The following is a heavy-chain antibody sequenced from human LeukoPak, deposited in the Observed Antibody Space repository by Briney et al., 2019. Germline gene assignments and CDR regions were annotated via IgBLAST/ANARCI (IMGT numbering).Heavy chain of an antibody. V-gene: IGHV4-39*01. CDR3: ARRAVAGSGVYYYYYMDV. CDR1: GGSISSSSYY. Sequence: PSETLSLTCTVSGGSISSSSYYWGWIRQPPGKGLEWIGSIYYSGSTYYNPSLKGRVTISVDTSKNQFSLKLSSVTAADTAVYYCARRAVAGSGVYYYYYMDVWGKGTTVTVSS. CDR2: IYYSGST. J-gene: IGHJ6*03. D-gene: IGHD6-19*01.